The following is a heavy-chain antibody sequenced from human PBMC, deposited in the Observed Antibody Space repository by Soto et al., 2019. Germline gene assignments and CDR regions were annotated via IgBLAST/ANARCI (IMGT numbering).Heavy chain of an antibody. V-gene: IGHV3-33*01. D-gene: IGHD2-21*02. CDR1: GFTFSSYG. J-gene: IGHJ6*02. CDR3: ARGDFLYYYYGMDV. Sequence: QVQLVESGGGVVQPGRSLRLSCAASGFTFSSYGMHWVHQAPGKGLEWVAVIWYDGSNKYYADSVKGRFTISRDNSKNTLYLQMNSLRAEDTAVYYCARGDFLYYYYGMDVWGQGTTVTVSS. CDR2: IWYDGSNK.